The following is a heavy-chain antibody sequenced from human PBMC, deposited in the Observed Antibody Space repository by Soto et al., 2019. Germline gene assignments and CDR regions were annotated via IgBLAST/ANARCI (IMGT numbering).Heavy chain of an antibody. D-gene: IGHD2-8*01. V-gene: IGHV3-21*01. CDR3: ARYAFSRELLPGVTDY. J-gene: IGHJ4*02. Sequence: EVQLVESGGGLVKPGGSLRLSCVASGFTFSPYSMNWVRQAPGKGLEWISTITSGGTYIYYADAVKGRVTISRDNARNVRYLQMNSLRGEYTAVYDCARYAFSRELLPGVTDYWGQGTRVTVSS. CDR2: ITSGGTYI. CDR1: GFTFSPYS.